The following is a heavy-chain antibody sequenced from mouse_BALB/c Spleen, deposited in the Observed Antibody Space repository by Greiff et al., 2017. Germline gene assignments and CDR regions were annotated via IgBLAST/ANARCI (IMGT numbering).Heavy chain of an antibody. Sequence: VKLVESGPGLVQPSQSLSITCTVSGFSLTSYGVHWVRQSPGKGLEWLGVIWSGGSTDYNAAFISRLSISKDNSKSQVFFKMNSLQANDTAIYYCARNDAGTGAMDYWGQGTSVTVSS. CDR3: ARNDAGTGAMDY. V-gene: IGHV2-2*02. CDR2: IWSGGST. D-gene: IGHD4-1*01. CDR1: GFSLTSYG. J-gene: IGHJ4*01.